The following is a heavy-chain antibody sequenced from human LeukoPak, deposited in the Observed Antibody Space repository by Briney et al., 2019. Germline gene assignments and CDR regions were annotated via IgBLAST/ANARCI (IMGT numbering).Heavy chain of an antibody. D-gene: IGHD2-2*01. CDR3: ARQPPGCTTSSCYFRWFDP. CDR1: GASISSSRYY. J-gene: IGHJ5*02. CDR2: IYSGGST. V-gene: IGHV4-39*01. Sequence: TLSLTCAVSGASISSSRYYWGWIRRPPGKGLEWIGTIYSGGSTYYNPSLKTRVTISVDTSKNQFSLELSSVTAADTAVYYCARQPPGCTTSSCYFRWFDPWGQGTLVTVSS.